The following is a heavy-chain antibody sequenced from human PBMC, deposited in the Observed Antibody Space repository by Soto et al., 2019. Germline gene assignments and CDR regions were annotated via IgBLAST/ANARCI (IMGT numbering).Heavy chain of an antibody. CDR1: GFTFSNYW. Sequence: EVQLVESGGDLVQPGGSLRLSCEASGFTFSNYWMSWVRQTPGKGLEWVANIKKDGSDKYYVDSVEGRFTISRDNAKNSLFLQMDSLRADDTAVYYCARDPRDSEYALFDNWGQGTLVTVSS. D-gene: IGHD1-26*01. J-gene: IGHJ4*02. V-gene: IGHV3-7*05. CDR2: IKKDGSDK. CDR3: ARDPRDSEYALFDN.